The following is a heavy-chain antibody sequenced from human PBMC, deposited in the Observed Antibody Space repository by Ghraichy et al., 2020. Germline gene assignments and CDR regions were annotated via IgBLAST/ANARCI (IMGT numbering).Heavy chain of an antibody. J-gene: IGHJ3*02. D-gene: IGHD6-13*01. Sequence: SETLSLTCTVSGGSISSSSYYWGWIRQPPGKGLEWIGSIYYSGSTYYNPSLKSRVTISVDTSKNQFSLKLSSVTAADTAVYYCARDPAVDSSSWYLAFDIWGQGTMVTVSS. CDR1: GGSISSSSYY. CDR3: ARDPAVDSSSWYLAFDI. V-gene: IGHV4-39*07. CDR2: IYYSGST.